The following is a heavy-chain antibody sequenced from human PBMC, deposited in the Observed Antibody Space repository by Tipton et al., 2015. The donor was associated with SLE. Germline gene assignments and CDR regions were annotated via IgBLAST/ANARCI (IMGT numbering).Heavy chain of an antibody. Sequence: TLSLTCAVSGYSISSGYYWGWIRQPPGKGLEWIGSIYYSGSTYYNPSLKSRVTISVDTSKNQFSLKLSSVTAADTAVYYCARSYTNEPAGYWGQGTLVTVSS. V-gene: IGHV4-38-2*01. CDR2: IYYSGST. J-gene: IGHJ4*02. CDR3: ARSYTNEPAGY. D-gene: IGHD2-8*01. CDR1: GYSISSGYY.